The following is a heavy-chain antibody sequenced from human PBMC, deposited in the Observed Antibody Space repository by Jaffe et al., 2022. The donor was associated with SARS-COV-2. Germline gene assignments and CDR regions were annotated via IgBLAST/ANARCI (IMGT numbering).Heavy chain of an antibody. CDR3: TTDYSIYGEADYYAMDV. V-gene: IGHV3-15*01. CDR2: IKRRTDGGTT. J-gene: IGHJ6*02. D-gene: IGHD3-3*01. CDR1: GFTFSNAW. Sequence: EVQLVESGGGLVKPGGSLRLSCAASGFTFSNAWMSWVRQAPGKGLEWVGRIKRRTDGGTTDYGAPVKSRFTISRDDSKNTLYLQMNSLKTEDTAVYYCTTDYSIYGEADYYAMDVWGQGTTVTVSS.